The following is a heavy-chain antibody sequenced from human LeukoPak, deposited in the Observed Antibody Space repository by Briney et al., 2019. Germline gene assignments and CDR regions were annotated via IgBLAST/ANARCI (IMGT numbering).Heavy chain of an antibody. J-gene: IGHJ4*02. V-gene: IGHV3-7*03. Sequence: GGSLRLSCAASGLPFSNYWMNWVRQAPGNALEWVAYIRKDGGETYYVDSVKGRFTISRDNAKNSLYLQMNSLRAEDTAVYYCARHTSGQPFDYWGQGTLVTVSS. D-gene: IGHD6-19*01. CDR2: IRKDGGET. CDR3: ARHTSGQPFDY. CDR1: GLPFSNYW.